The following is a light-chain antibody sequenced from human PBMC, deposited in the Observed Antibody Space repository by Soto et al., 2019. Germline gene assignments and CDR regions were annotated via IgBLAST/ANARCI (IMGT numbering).Light chain of an antibody. V-gene: IGKV1-33*01. J-gene: IGKJ2*01. CDR1: QDINNY. CDR3: QQYDNLPPT. Sequence: DIQMTQSPSSLSASEGDRVTITCQATQDINNYLNWYQQKPGKAPKLLIYAASNLETGVPSRFSGSGSGTDFTFTISSLQPADIRTYYYQQYDNLPPTFGQGTKLQIK. CDR2: AAS.